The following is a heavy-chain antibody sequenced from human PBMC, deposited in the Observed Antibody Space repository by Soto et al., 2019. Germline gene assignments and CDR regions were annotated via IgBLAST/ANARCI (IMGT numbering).Heavy chain of an antibody. D-gene: IGHD6-13*01. CDR1: GFTFSSYA. CDR2: ISGSGGST. J-gene: IGHJ6*02. V-gene: IGHV3-23*01. CDR3: AKDRRAAARSYYYYYGMDV. Sequence: GGSLRVPWAPSGFTFSSYAMSWVRQAPGKGLEWVSAISGSGGSTYYADSVKGRFTISRDNSKNTLYLQMNNLRAEDTAVYYCAKDRRAAARSYYYYYGMDVWGQGTTVTVSS.